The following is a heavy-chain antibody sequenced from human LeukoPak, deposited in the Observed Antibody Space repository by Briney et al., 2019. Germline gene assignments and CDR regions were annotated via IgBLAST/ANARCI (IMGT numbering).Heavy chain of an antibody. CDR2: IWYDGSNK. J-gene: IGHJ5*02. D-gene: IGHD3-10*01. Sequence: LPGGSLRLSCAASSGLLFSSHGMHWVRQAPGKGLEWVAVIWYDGSNKDCADSVRGRFTISRDNSKNTLYLQMNSLRAEDTAVYYCARDTLWFGTKGWFDPWGQGTLVTVSS. CDR1: GLLFSSHG. V-gene: IGHV3-33*01. CDR3: ARDTLWFGTKGWFDP.